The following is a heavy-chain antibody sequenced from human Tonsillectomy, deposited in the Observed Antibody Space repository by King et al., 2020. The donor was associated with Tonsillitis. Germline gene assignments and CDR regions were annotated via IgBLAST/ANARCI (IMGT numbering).Heavy chain of an antibody. J-gene: IGHJ6*02. Sequence: QVQLVESGEGVVQPGRSLRLSCAVSGFTFSTYAMHWVRQAPGKGLKWVAVISFDGSDKYYADSVKGRFTISRDNSKNTLFLQMNSLRAEDTAMYYCARDAGVVTTYGMDVWGQGTTVTVS. CDR2: ISFDGSDK. CDR3: ARDAGVVTTYGMDV. D-gene: IGHD3-3*01. V-gene: IGHV3-30*01. CDR1: GFTFSTYA.